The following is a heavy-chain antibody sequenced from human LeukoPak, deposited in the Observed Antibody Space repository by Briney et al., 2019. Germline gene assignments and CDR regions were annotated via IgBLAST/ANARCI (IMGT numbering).Heavy chain of an antibody. CDR1: GFTFSSYA. CDR3: ARAAGGYSTSRFDY. Sequence: GRSLRLSYAASGFTFSSYAMHWVRQAPGKGLEWVAVISHDGSNKYYADSVKGRFTISRDNSKNTLYLQMNSLRAEDTAVYYCARAAGGYSTSRFDYWGQGTLVTVSS. J-gene: IGHJ4*02. D-gene: IGHD5-12*01. V-gene: IGHV3-30-3*01. CDR2: ISHDGSNK.